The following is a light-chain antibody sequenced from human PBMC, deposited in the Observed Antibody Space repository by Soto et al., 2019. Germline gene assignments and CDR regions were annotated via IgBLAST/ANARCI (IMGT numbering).Light chain of an antibody. J-gene: IGLJ2*01. CDR1: SSNIGAGSD. CDR2: GNS. Sequence: QSVLTQPPSVSGAPGQRVTISCTGSSSNIGAGSDVHWYQQLPGTAPKLLIYGNSNRPSGVPDRFSGSKSGTSASLAITGLHAEDEADYACHSYDSRLSGGVCGGGTTLTVL. V-gene: IGLV1-40*01. CDR3: HSYDSRLSGGV.